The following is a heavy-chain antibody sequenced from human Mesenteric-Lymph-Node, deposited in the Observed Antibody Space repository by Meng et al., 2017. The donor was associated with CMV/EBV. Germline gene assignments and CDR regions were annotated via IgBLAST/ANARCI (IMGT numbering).Heavy chain of an antibody. D-gene: IGHD3-3*01. V-gene: IGHV4-30-4*08. CDR1: GGSISSDAYS. J-gene: IGHJ4*02. CDR2: IFHKGYA. CDR3: ARALGDDFWSGYYYYFDY. Sequence: SETLSLTCNVSGGSISSDAYSWTWVRQPPGEGLEWIGLIFHKGYAHYNPSLRSRVTLSVDTSKNQFALKFSVVTAADTAVYYCARALGDDFWSGYYYYFDYWGQGTLVTVSS.